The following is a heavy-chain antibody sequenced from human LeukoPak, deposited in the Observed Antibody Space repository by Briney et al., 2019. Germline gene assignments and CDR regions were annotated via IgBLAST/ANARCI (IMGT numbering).Heavy chain of an antibody. J-gene: IGHJ4*02. D-gene: IGHD6-19*01. CDR1: GFTFTKYW. CDR2: ISYDGSNK. Sequence: GDSLRLSCAASGFTFTKYWMTWVRQAPGKGLEWVAVISYDGSNKYYADSVKGRFTISRDNSKNTLYLQMNSLRAEDTAVYYCADRSGWSTWGQGTLVTVSS. CDR3: ADRSGWST. V-gene: IGHV3-30*03.